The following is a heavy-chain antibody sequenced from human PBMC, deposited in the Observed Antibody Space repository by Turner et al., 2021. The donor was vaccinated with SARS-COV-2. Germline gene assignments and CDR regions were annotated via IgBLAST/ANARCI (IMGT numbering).Heavy chain of an antibody. J-gene: IGHJ4*02. CDR2: IIPILGTG. CDR3: ASLSHYDSSGYYSDY. D-gene: IGHD3-22*01. Sequence: VQLVQSVAEVMKPGSSVKISCKASGVTFSSYAIRWVRQAPGQGLEWMGGIIPILGTGNYAQKFQGGVTITADESASTAYMELSSLRFEDTAVYYCASLSHYDSSGYYSDYWGQGTLVTVSS. CDR1: GVTFSSYA. V-gene: IGHV1-69*12.